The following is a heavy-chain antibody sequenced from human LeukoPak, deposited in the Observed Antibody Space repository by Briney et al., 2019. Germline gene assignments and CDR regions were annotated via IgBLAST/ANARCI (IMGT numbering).Heavy chain of an antibody. CDR3: ARENTMVRGSDRGMDV. Sequence: GGSLRLSCAASGFTFSDYYMSWIRQAPGKGLEWVSYISSSGSTIYYADSVKGRFTISRDNAKNSLYLQMNSLRAEDTAVYYCARENTMVRGSDRGMDVWGQGTTVTVSS. V-gene: IGHV3-11*01. CDR1: GFTFSDYY. J-gene: IGHJ6*02. CDR2: ISSSGSTI. D-gene: IGHD3-10*01.